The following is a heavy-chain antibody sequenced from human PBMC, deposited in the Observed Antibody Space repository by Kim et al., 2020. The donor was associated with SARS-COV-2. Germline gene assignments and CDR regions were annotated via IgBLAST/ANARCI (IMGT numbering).Heavy chain of an antibody. CDR1: GHSINSGSYY. D-gene: IGHD3-16*01. CDR3: ARFNPWGATTHFDS. V-gene: IGHV4-31*03. CDR2: IQDSGAT. J-gene: IGHJ4*01. Sequence: SETLSLTCTVSGHSINSGSYYWSWIRQLPGKGLEWIGYIQDSGATYYIPSLQSRDIISADMSKTHFSLTLRSVTVADTAVYYCARFNPWGATTHFDSWG.